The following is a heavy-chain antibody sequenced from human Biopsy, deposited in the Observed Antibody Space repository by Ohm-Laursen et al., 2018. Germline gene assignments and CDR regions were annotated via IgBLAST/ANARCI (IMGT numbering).Heavy chain of an antibody. V-gene: IGHV4-59*01. CDR3: ARGRGWGNTYFRSFDY. D-gene: IGHD3-9*01. J-gene: IGHJ4*02. Sequence: SETLSLTCIVSGGSLSGYFWSWIRQPPGKGLEWIGHNQNSGSTNYNPSLKSRVTISADTSKNQFSLKLSSVTAADTAMYYCARGRGWGNTYFRSFDYWAREPWSPSPQ. CDR1: GGSLSGYF. CDR2: NQNSGST.